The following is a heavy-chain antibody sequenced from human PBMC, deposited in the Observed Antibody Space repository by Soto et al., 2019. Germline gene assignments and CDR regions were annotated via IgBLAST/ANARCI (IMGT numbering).Heavy chain of an antibody. CDR2: MNPNSGNT. CDR1: GYTFTSYD. Sequence: QVQLVQSGAEVKKPGASVKVSCKASGYTFTSYDINWVRQATGQGLEWMGWMNPNSGNTGYAQKLQGRVTMNTITSISTAYMELSSLRSEDTAVYYCARERTVAGHDYWGQGTLVTVSS. J-gene: IGHJ4*02. V-gene: IGHV1-8*01. CDR3: ARERTVAGHDY. D-gene: IGHD6-19*01.